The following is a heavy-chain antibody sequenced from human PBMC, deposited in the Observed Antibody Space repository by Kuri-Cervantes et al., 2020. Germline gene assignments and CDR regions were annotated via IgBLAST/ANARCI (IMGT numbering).Heavy chain of an antibody. Sequence: GESLKISCAASGFTFSSYAMSWVRQAPGKGLEWVSAISGSGGSTYYADSVKGRFTISRDNSKNTLYLQMNSLRAEDTAVYYCAREDTALYYFDYWGQGTLVTVSS. V-gene: IGHV3-23*01. CDR2: ISGSGGST. D-gene: IGHD5-18*01. CDR3: AREDTALYYFDY. J-gene: IGHJ4*02. CDR1: GFTFSSYA.